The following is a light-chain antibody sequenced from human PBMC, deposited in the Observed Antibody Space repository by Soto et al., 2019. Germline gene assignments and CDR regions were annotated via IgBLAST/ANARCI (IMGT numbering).Light chain of an antibody. CDR3: HHYGTSHFT. CDR1: QSVASSY. CDR2: GAS. V-gene: IGKV3-20*01. Sequence: EVVLTQSPGTLSLSPGERVTLSCRASQSVASSYLAWYQQKPGRAPRLLLYGASNRATGIPDRFSGSGSGTDFTLTISRLEPEDFAVYYCHHYGTSHFTFGPGTKVDI. J-gene: IGKJ3*01.